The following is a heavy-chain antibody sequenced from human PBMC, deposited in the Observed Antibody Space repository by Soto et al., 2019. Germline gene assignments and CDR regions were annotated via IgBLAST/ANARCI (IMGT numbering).Heavy chain of an antibody. V-gene: IGHV4-31*03. CDR3: ARVTIDVSPLDMVTDDYIWGSYRYTPAAHFDY. J-gene: IGHJ4*02. CDR1: GGSISSGGYY. CDR2: IYYSGST. D-gene: IGHD3-16*02. Sequence: SETLSLTCTVSGGSISSGGYYWSWIRQHPGKGLEWIGYIYYSGSTYYNPSLKSRVTISVDTSKNQFSLKLSSVTAADTAVYYCARVTIDVSPLDMVTDDYIWGSYRYTPAAHFDYWGQGTLVTVSS.